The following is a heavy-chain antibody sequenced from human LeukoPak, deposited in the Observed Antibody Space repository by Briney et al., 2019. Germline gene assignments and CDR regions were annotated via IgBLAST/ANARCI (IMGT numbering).Heavy chain of an antibody. CDR2: IDPSDSYT. J-gene: IGHJ4*02. CDR1: GYSFTSYW. V-gene: IGHV5-10-1*01. Sequence: GESLKISCKGSGYSFTSYWISWVRQVPGKGLEWMGRIDPSDSYTNYSPSFQGHVTITADKSISTAYLQWSSLKASDTAMYHCARHSGGYYYDSSGYYSLPTGYFDYWGQGTLVTVSS. CDR3: ARHSGGYYYDSSGYYSLPTGYFDY. D-gene: IGHD3-22*01.